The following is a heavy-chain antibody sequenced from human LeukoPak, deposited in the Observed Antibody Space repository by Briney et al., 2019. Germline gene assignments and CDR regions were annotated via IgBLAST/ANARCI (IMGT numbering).Heavy chain of an antibody. Sequence: GGSLRLSCAVSGFTFSSYWMHWVRHAPGKGLVWVSRINSDGSSTIYADSVKGRFTISRDNAENTLYLQMNSLRAEDTAVYYCAREASAAMVPWGQGTLVTVSS. D-gene: IGHD5-18*01. CDR2: INSDGSST. V-gene: IGHV3-74*01. CDR1: GFTFSSYW. CDR3: AREASAAMVP. J-gene: IGHJ5*02.